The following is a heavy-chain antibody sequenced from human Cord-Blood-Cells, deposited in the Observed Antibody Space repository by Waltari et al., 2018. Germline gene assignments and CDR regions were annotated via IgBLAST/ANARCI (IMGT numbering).Heavy chain of an antibody. Sequence: QVRLQESGPGLVKPSQTLSLTCTVSGGSISSGGYYWSWIRQHPGKGLEWIGYIYYSGSTYYNPSLKSRVTISVDTSKNQFSLKLSSVTAADTAVYYCARGAYDFWSGYTRVNNWFDPWGQGTLVTVSS. CDR3: ARGAYDFWSGYTRVNNWFDP. CDR1: GGSISSGGYY. D-gene: IGHD3-3*01. V-gene: IGHV4-31*03. CDR2: IYYSGST. J-gene: IGHJ5*02.